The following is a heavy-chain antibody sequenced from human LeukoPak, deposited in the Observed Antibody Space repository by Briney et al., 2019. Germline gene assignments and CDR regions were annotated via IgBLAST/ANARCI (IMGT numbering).Heavy chain of an antibody. J-gene: IGHJ4*02. CDR3: ERCSTTLRGFCSSGSCTLYEF. CDR2: IYPADSDT. V-gene: IGHV5-51*01. D-gene: IGHD2-15*01. CDR1: GYRFTTYW. Sequence: GESLKISCKGSGYRFTTYWIGWVRQMPGKGLEWMGVIYPADSDTRYSPSFQGQVTISADKSINTAYLQWSSLRASDTAMYYCERCSTTLRGFCSSGSCTLYEFWGQGTLVTVSS.